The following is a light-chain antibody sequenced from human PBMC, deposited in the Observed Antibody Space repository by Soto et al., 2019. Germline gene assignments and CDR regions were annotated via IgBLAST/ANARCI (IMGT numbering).Light chain of an antibody. CDR1: QSISTG. V-gene: IGKV1-5*01. CDR2: DAS. Sequence: DIQMTQSPSTLSASVGDRVTITCRASQSISTGLAWYQQKPGKAPKLLIYDASSLESGVPSRFSGSGSGTEFTLTISSLQPDDFATYYCQQYNSYWMFGQGTKVDI. CDR3: QQYNSYWM. J-gene: IGKJ1*01.